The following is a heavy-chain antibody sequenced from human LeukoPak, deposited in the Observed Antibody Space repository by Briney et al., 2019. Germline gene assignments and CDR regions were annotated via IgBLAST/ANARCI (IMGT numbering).Heavy chain of an antibody. CDR2: IRSNSSTI. J-gene: IGHJ4*02. Sequence: GGSLRLSCAASGFTFSSYSMNWVRQAPGKGREWVSYIRSNSSTIYYADSVKGRFTISRDNAKNSLYLQMNSLRDEDTAVCYRARDGRQLWTGAFDYWGQGTLVTVSS. V-gene: IGHV3-48*02. D-gene: IGHD5-18*01. CDR1: GFTFSSYS. CDR3: ARDGRQLWTGAFDY.